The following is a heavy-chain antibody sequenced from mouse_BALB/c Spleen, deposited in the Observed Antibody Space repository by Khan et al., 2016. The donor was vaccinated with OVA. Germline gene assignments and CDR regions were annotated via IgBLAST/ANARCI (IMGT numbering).Heavy chain of an antibody. CDR2: ISSGGSYT. Sequence: EVELVESGGGLVKPGESLKLSCAASGLTFSRYSMSWVRQTPEKRLEWVASISSGGSYTYYPDNVKGRFTLPRDNANNTPDLPMSSLRSEDTAVYYCARYEDYYCSRPYFDYWGQGTTLTVSS. CDR3: ARYEDYYCSRPYFDY. V-gene: IGHV5-9-1*01. J-gene: IGHJ2*01. D-gene: IGHD1-1*01. CDR1: GLTFSRYS.